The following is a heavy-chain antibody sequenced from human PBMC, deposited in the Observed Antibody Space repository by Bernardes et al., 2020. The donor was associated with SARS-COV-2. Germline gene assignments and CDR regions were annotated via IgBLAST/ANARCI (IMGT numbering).Heavy chain of an antibody. D-gene: IGHD1-7*01. CDR2: ITSISSYK. J-gene: IGHJ4*02. CDR1: EFSFRSYA. Sequence: LRRSFAACEFSFRSYALSRFRQAHGKGLAWVTTITSISSYKYYADSVKGRFTISSDHAKNSLYLQMNSLRAEDTAVYFCARESDWNYVFDYWGQGTLVTVSS. V-gene: IGHV3-21*01. CDR3: ARESDWNYVFDY.